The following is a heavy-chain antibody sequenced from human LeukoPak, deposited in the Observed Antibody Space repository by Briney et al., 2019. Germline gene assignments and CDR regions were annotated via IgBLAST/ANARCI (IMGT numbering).Heavy chain of an antibody. CDR2: ISSSRSYT. Sequence: PGGSLRLSCAASGFTFSSYWMDWVRQAPGKGLEWVSSISSSRSYTYYADSVKGRFTISRDNAKDSLHLQMNSLRAEDTAVYYCAREGWLPYWGQGTLVTVSS. V-gene: IGHV3-21*01. J-gene: IGHJ4*02. CDR1: GFTFSSYW. D-gene: IGHD5-24*01. CDR3: AREGWLPY.